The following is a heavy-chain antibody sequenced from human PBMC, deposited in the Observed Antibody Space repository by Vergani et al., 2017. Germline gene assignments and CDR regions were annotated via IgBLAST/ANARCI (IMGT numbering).Heavy chain of an antibody. CDR1: GMSISNNNYY. Sequence: QLQLQESCPRLVKPSETLSLTCSLSGMSISNNNYYWGWIRQPPGKGLEWIGSIYDSRNNNYSPSLKSRVSISVDTSKNQFSLNLTSVTAADTAVYYCARHLRQLARNDVFDIWGHGTLVTVSS. V-gene: IGHV4-39*01. CDR3: ARHLRQLARNDVFDI. CDR2: IYDSRNN. D-gene: IGHD6-6*01. J-gene: IGHJ3*02.